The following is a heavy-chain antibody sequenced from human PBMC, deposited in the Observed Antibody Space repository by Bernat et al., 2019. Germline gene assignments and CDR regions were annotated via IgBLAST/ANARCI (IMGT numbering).Heavy chain of an antibody. CDR3: ARDGITFDY. D-gene: IGHD3-10*01. J-gene: IGHJ4*02. CDR2: ISSSSTI. CDR1: GFTFSSYS. Sequence: EVQLVESGGGLVQPGGSLRISCAASGFTFSSYSMNWVRQAPGKGLEWVSYISSSSTIYYADSVKGRFTISRDNAKNSLYLQMNSLRAEDTAVYYCARDGITFDYWGQGTLVTVSS. V-gene: IGHV3-48*01.